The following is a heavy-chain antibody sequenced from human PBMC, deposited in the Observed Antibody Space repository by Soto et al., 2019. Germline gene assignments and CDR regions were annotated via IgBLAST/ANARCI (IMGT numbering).Heavy chain of an antibody. V-gene: IGHV3-21*01. CDR2: ISSSSSYI. D-gene: IGHD1-26*01. CDR1: GFTFSSYS. CDR3: ARVSHYVVPYYYYGMDV. Sequence: PGGSLRLSCAASGFTFSSYSMNWVRQAPGKGLEWVSSISSSSSYIYYADSVKGRFTISRDNAKNSLYLQMNSLRAEDTAVYYCARVSHYVVPYYYYGMDVWGQGTTVTVSS. J-gene: IGHJ6*02.